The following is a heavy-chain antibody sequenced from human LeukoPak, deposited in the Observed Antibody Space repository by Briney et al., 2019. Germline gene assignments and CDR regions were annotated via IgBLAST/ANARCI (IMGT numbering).Heavy chain of an antibody. V-gene: IGHV4-59*01. CDR1: GGSISSYY. D-gene: IGHD1-1*01. CDR3: ARDRPTNH. CDR2: IYYSGST. J-gene: IGHJ5*02. Sequence: SETLSLTCTVSGGSISSYYWSWIRQPPGKGLEWSGYIYYSGSTNYNPSLKSRVTISVDTSKNQFSLKLSSVTAADTAVYYCARDRPTNHWGQGTLATVSS.